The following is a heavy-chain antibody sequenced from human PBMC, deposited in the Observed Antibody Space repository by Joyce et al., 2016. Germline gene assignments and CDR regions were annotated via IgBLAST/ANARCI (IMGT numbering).Heavy chain of an antibody. Sequence: QVQLAESGGGVVQPGRSLRLSCAASGFTFSTHAMHWFRQAPGKGLEWVAVIWYDGGNRYYADYLKGRFTISRDNSKNTLYLQMNSLRAEDTAVYYCARGTAYGDYYYYYMDVWGKGTTVTVSS. CDR1: GFTFSTHA. J-gene: IGHJ6*03. CDR3: ARGTAYGDYYYYYMDV. V-gene: IGHV3-33*01. CDR2: IWYDGGNR. D-gene: IGHD4-17*01.